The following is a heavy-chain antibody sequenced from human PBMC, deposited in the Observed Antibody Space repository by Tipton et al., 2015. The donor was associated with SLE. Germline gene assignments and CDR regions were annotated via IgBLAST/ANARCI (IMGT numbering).Heavy chain of an antibody. J-gene: IGHJ3*02. V-gene: IGHV4-59*12. CDR1: GGSISSYY. Sequence: TLSLTCTVSGGSISSYYWSWIRQPPGKGLEWIGYIYYSGSTNYNPSLKSRVTISVDTSKNQFSLKLSSVTAADTAVYYCARSSSGRYGAFDIWGQGTMVTVSS. CDR2: IYYSGST. CDR3: ARSSSGRYGAFDI. D-gene: IGHD6-19*01.